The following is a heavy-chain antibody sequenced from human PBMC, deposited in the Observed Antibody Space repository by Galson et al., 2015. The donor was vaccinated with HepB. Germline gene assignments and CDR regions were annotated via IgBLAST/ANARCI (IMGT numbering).Heavy chain of an antibody. J-gene: IGHJ6*02. CDR1: GFTFSSYG. CDR2: ISYDGSNK. V-gene: IGHV3-30*18. Sequence: SLRLSCAASGFTFSSYGMHWVRQAPGKGLEWVAVISYDGSNKYYADSVKGRFTISRDNSKNTLYLQMNSLRAEDTAVYYCAKEGPNYYYYGMDVWGQGTTVTVSS. CDR3: AKEGPNYYYYGMDV.